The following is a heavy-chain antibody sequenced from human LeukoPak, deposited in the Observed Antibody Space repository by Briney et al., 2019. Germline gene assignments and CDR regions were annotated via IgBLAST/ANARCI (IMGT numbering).Heavy chain of an antibody. J-gene: IGHJ4*02. V-gene: IGHV3-9*01. Sequence: PGGSLRLSCAASGFTFDDYAMHWVRQAPGKGLEWVSGISWNSGSIGYADSVKGRFTISRDNAKNSLYLQMNSLRAEDTALYYCAKGRSNYDILTGHFDYWGQGTLVTVSS. CDR1: GFTFDDYA. CDR2: ISWNSGSI. D-gene: IGHD3-9*01. CDR3: AKGRSNYDILTGHFDY.